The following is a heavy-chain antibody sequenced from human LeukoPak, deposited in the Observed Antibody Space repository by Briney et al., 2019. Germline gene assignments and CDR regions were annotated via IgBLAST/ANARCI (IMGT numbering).Heavy chain of an antibody. V-gene: IGHV1-18*01. CDR1: GGIFGSYA. J-gene: IGHJ4*02. Sequence: ASVKVSCKASGGIFGSYAISWVRQAPGQGLEWMGWISAYNGNTNYAQKLQGRVTMTTDTSTSTAYMELRSLRSDDTAVYYCASGGITMVRGAEIPLYFDYWGQGTLVTVSS. CDR2: ISAYNGNT. CDR3: ASGGITMVRGAEIPLYFDY. D-gene: IGHD3-10*01.